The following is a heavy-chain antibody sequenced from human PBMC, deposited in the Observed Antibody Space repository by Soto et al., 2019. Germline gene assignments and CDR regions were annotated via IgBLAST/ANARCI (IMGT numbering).Heavy chain of an antibody. CDR2: IYPGDSDT. CDR1: GYIFSNYW. CDR3: VVYRRSYGRNFDY. D-gene: IGHD6-6*01. J-gene: IGHJ4*02. V-gene: IGHV5-51*01. Sequence: GESLKISCKSSGYIFSNYWIGWVRQMPGKGLEWMGIIYPGDSDTRYSPSFQGQVTISADKSITTAYLQWRSLKASDTAIYYCVVYRRSYGRNFDYWGKGTLVTVSS.